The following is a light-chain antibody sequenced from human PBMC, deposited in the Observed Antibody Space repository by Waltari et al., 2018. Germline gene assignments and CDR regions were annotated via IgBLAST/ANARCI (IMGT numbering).Light chain of an antibody. Sequence: DIVMTQSPDSLAVSLGERAPFNCKSSQSVLYSSNNKNYLAWYQQKPGQPPKLLIYGASTRESGVPDRFSGSGSGTDFTLTISSLQAEDVAVYYCQQYLTSSWTFGQGTKVEIK. CDR3: QQYLTSSWT. V-gene: IGKV4-1*01. J-gene: IGKJ1*01. CDR1: QSVLYSSNNKNY. CDR2: GAS.